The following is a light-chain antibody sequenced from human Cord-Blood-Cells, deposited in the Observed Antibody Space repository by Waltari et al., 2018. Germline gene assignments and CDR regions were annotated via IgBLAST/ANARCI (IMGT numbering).Light chain of an antibody. CDR3: QVWDSSSDHVV. CDR1: NIGRKT. Sequence: SYVLTQPPPVSVAPGKTARITWWGNNIGRKTVHWYQQKPGQAPVLVVYDDSDRPSGIPERFSGSNSGNTATLTISRVEAGDEADYYCQVWDSSSDHVVFGGGTKLTVL. V-gene: IGLV3-21*03. CDR2: DDS. J-gene: IGLJ2*01.